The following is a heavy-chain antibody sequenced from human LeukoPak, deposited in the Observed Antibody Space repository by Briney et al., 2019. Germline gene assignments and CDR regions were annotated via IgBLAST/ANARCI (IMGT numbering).Heavy chain of an antibody. Sequence: PGGSLRLSCAASGFTFSSYAMSWVRQAPGKGLEWVSAISGSGGSTYYADSVKGRFTFSRDNSKNTLYLQMNSLRAEDTAVYYCAKVLGSSSWYADYWGQGTLVTVSS. V-gene: IGHV3-23*01. CDR1: GFTFSSYA. CDR2: ISGSGGST. D-gene: IGHD6-13*01. CDR3: AKVLGSSSWYADY. J-gene: IGHJ4*02.